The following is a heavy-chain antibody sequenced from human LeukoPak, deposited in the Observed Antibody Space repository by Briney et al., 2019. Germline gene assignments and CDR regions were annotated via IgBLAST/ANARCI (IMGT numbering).Heavy chain of an antibody. CDR2: ISAYNGNT. J-gene: IGHJ6*02. CDR3: ARDERPLGPYYYYYGMDV. D-gene: IGHD7-27*01. V-gene: IGHV1-18*01. Sequence: ASVKVSCKASGYTFSTYGINWVRQAPGQGLEWMGWISAYNGNTHYAQKLQGRVTMTTDTSTSTAYMELRSLRSDDTAVYYCARDERPLGPYYYYYGMDVWGQGTTVTVSS. CDR1: GYTFSTYG.